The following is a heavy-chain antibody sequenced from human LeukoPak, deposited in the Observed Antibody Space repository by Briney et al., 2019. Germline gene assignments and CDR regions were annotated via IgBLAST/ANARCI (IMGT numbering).Heavy chain of an antibody. D-gene: IGHD3-22*01. CDR2: VYSSGNT. CDR3: ARRSSYYDSSGYSFDY. Sequence: SETLSLTCTVSGGSITNYYWSWIRQPPGKGLEWIGYVYSSGNTNYNPSLKSRVTISLDTSKNQFSLKLSSVTAADTAVYYCARRSSYYDSSGYSFDYWGQGTLVTVSS. J-gene: IGHJ4*02. CDR1: GGSITNYY. V-gene: IGHV4-4*08.